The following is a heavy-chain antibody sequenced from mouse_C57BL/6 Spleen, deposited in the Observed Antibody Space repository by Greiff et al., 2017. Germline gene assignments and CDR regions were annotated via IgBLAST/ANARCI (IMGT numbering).Heavy chain of an antibody. J-gene: IGHJ3*01. V-gene: IGHV1-69*01. CDR3: ARGGSFAY. Sequence: VQLQQPGAELVMPGASVKLSCKASGYTFTSYWMHWVKQRPGQGLEWIGEIDPSDSYTNYNQKFKGKATFTADKSSSTAYMQLSSLTSEDSAVYYCARGGSFAYGGKGTLVTVSA. CDR2: IDPSDSYT. CDR1: GYTFTSYW.